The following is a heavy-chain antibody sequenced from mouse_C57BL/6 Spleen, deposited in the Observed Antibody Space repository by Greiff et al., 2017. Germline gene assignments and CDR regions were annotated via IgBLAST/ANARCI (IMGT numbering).Heavy chain of an antibody. CDR2: IYPGSGNT. Sequence: QVQLKESGAELVRPGASVKLSCKASGYTFTDYYINWVKQRPGQGLEWIARIYPGSGNTYYNEKFKGKATLTAEKSSSTAYMQLSSLTSEDSAVYFCARMTVVAPFDYWGQGTTLTVSS. CDR3: ARMTVVAPFDY. CDR1: GYTFTDYY. V-gene: IGHV1-76*01. J-gene: IGHJ2*01. D-gene: IGHD1-1*01.